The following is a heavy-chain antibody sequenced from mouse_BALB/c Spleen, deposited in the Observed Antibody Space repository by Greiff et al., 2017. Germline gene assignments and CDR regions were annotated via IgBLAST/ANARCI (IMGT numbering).Heavy chain of an antibody. CDR1: GYAFSSSW. Sequence: VQLQQSGPELVKPGASVKISCKASGYAFSSSWMHWVKQRPGQGLEWIGRIYPGDGDTNYNGKFKGKATLTADKSSSTAYMQLSSLTSVDSAVYYCARRTDPAWFAYWGQGTLVTVSA. CDR2: IYPGDGDT. J-gene: IGHJ3*01. CDR3: ARRTDPAWFAY. V-gene: IGHV1-82*01.